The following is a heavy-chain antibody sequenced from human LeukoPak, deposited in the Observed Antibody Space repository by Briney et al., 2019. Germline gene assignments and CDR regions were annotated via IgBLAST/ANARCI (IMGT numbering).Heavy chain of an antibody. CDR1: GGSFSGFF. CDR3: ATFTYASGTNVG. Sequence: SETLSLTCGVSGGSFSGFFWSWIRQPPGKGLEWIGEINHSGNTNYNPSLKSRVTMSVDTSKNQFSLTLTSLTAADTAVYYCATFTYASGTNVGWGQGTLVTVSS. D-gene: IGHD3-10*01. J-gene: IGHJ4*02. CDR2: INHSGNT. V-gene: IGHV4-34*01.